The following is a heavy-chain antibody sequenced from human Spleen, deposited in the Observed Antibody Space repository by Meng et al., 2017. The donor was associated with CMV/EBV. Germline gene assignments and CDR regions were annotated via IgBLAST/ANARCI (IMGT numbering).Heavy chain of an antibody. J-gene: IGHJ2*01. CDR2: IIPILGIT. V-gene: IGHV1-69*02. Sequence: NASGGACSRYPISWVRQAPGQGLEWMGRIIPILGITNYAQQFQGSVTITADKFTSTAFMELSSLTSEDTAVYYCARTTTTSRGYFDLWGRGTLVTVSS. CDR1: GGACSRYP. D-gene: IGHD3-10*01. CDR3: ARTTTTSRGYFDL.